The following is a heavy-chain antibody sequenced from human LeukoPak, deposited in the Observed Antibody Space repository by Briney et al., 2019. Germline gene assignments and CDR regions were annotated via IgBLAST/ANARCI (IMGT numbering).Heavy chain of an antibody. CDR1: GFTFSSYA. J-gene: IGHJ4*02. D-gene: IGHD4-17*01. Sequence: GGSLRLSCAASGFTFSSYAMSWVRQAPGKGLEWVSGITGSGGSANYADSVKGRFTISRDNSRNTLYLQMNSLRAEDTAVYYCANLYGDYGDYWGQGALVTVSS. CDR2: ITGSGGSA. V-gene: IGHV3-23*01. CDR3: ANLYGDYGDY.